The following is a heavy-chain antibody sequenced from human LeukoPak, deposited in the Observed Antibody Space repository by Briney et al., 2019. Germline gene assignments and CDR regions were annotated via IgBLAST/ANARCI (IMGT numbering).Heavy chain of an antibody. CDR3: ARGAHKRDDYGGFFDY. CDR1: GFTFSSYW. CDR2: INSDGSST. D-gene: IGHD4-23*01. V-gene: IGHV3-74*01. Sequence: GGSLRLSCAASGFTFSSYWMHWVRQAPGKGLVWVSRINSDGSSTGYADSVKGRFTISRDNSKNTLYVQMNSLRAEDTAVYYCARGAHKRDDYGGFFDYWGQGTLVTVS. J-gene: IGHJ4*02.